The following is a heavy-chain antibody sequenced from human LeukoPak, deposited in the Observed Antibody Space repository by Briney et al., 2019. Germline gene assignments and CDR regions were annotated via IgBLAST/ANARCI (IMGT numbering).Heavy chain of an antibody. CDR3: AGETGTYFDY. CDR1: GGSISSYY. J-gene: IGHJ4*02. V-gene: IGHV4-59*01. Sequence: PSETLSLTCTVSGGSISSYYWSWIRQPPGKGLEWIGCIYYSGSTNYNPSLKSRVTISVDTSKNQFSLKLSSVTAADTAVYYCAGETGTYFDYWGQGTLVTASS. CDR2: IYYSGST. D-gene: IGHD1-7*01.